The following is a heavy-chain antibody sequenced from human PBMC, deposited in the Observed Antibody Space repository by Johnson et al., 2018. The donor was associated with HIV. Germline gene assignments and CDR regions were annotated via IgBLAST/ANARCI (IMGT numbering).Heavy chain of an antibody. CDR2: ISYDGSNK. J-gene: IGHJ3*02. CDR3: ARWGEQQLVNAFDI. V-gene: IGHV3-30*04. CDR1: GFTFSSYA. Sequence: QVQLVEPGGGVVQPGRSLRLSCAASGFTFSSYAMHWVRQAPGKGLEWVAVISYDGSNKYYADSVKGRFTISRDNSKNTLYLQMNSLRAEDTAVYYCARWGEQQLVNAFDIWGQGTMVTVSS. D-gene: IGHD6-13*01.